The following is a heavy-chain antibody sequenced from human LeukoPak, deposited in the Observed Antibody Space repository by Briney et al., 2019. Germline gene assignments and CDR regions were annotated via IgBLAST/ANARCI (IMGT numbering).Heavy chain of an antibody. CDR1: RYSFTNYW. V-gene: IGHV5-51*01. CDR2: IYPGDSNT. CDR3: AKRPGRHAPWVS. D-gene: IGHD1-1*01. Sequence: GESLQISCKDSRYSFTNYWLGWVRPMPGKGLEWMGIIYPGDSNTTYSPSFQGQVTISADKSISTAYLQWSSLKASDTAIYYCAKRPGRHAPWVSWGQGTLVTVSS. J-gene: IGHJ5*02.